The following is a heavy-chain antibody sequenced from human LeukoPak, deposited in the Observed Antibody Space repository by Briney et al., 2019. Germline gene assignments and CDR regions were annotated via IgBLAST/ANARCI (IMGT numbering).Heavy chain of an antibody. J-gene: IGHJ4*02. CDR3: ARGRDGYRRRGPGHDY. CDR1: GFTFSSYS. CDR2: ISSSSSYI. D-gene: IGHD3-22*01. Sequence: PGGSLRLSCAASGFTFSSYSMNWVRQAPGKGLEWVSSISSSSSYIYYADSVKGRFTISRDNAKNSLYLRMNSLRAEDTAVYYCARGRDGYRRRGPGHDYWGQGTLVTVSS. V-gene: IGHV3-21*01.